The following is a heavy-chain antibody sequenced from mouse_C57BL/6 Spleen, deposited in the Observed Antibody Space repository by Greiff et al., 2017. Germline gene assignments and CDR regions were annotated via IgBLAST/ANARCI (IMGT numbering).Heavy chain of an antibody. CDR2: INPGSGGT. Sequence: QVQLQQSGAELVRPGTSVKVSCKASGYAFTNYLIEWVKQRPGQGLEWIGVINPGSGGTNYNEKFKGKATLTADKSSSTAYMQLSSLTSEDSAVYFCARSGYYDYGEDYFDYWGQGTTLTVSS. CDR3: ARSGYYDYGEDYFDY. CDR1: GYAFTNYL. J-gene: IGHJ2*01. V-gene: IGHV1-54*01. D-gene: IGHD2-4*01.